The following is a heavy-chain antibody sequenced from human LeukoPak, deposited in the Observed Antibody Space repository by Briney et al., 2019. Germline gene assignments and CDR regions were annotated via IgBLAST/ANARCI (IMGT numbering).Heavy chain of an antibody. D-gene: IGHD3-22*01. Sequence: MTSETLSLTCTVSGGSITSYYWSWIRQPAGKGLEWIGRIYTTGSTYYNHFLKSRVTLAVDTSKNQFSLRLSSVTAADTAVYYCAKHPSGYYYDHFDYWGQGTLVTVSS. V-gene: IGHV4-4*07. CDR3: AKHPSGYYYDHFDY. J-gene: IGHJ4*02. CDR2: IYTTGST. CDR1: GGSITSYY.